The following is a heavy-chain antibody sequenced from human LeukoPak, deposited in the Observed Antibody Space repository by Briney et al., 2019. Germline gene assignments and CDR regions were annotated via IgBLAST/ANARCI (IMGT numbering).Heavy chain of an antibody. V-gene: IGHV3-23*01. CDR1: GFTFSSYA. Sequence: GGSLRLSCAASGFTFSSYAMNWVRQAPGKGLEWVSAISNTGGSTYYADSVKGRFTISRDKSKNTLSLQMNSLRAEDTAVYYCAQQVGYCSSGSCYFTYWGQGTLVTVSS. D-gene: IGHD2-15*01. J-gene: IGHJ1*01. CDR3: AQQVGYCSSGSCYFTY. CDR2: ISNTGGST.